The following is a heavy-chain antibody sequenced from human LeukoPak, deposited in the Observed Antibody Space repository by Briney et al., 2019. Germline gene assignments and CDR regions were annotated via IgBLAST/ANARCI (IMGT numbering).Heavy chain of an antibody. V-gene: IGHV3-11*06. J-gene: IGHJ4*02. CDR2: ISSSSSYT. CDR1: GFTLSDYY. D-gene: IGHD6-13*01. Sequence: RGSLRLSCAPSGFTLSDYYKSWIRQAPGKGLGWVSYISSSSSYTNYTDSVKGRFTISRENAKNSLYLQLNSLRAEDTAVYYCARVSGSSRYAIDYWGQGTLVTVSS. CDR3: ARVSGSSRYAIDY.